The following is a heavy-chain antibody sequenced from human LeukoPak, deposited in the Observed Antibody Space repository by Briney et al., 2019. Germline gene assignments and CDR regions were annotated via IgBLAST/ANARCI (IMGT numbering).Heavy chain of an antibody. Sequence: YPGGSLRLSCAASGFTFSSDDMSWVRQAPGKGLEWVSGISGNGYSTYYADSVKGRFTISRDNSKNTLFLQMNSLRDEDTAVYYCAKARGVGVLDTFDIWGQGTMVTVSS. CDR1: GFTFSSDD. CDR2: ISGNGYST. D-gene: IGHD1-26*01. J-gene: IGHJ3*02. CDR3: AKARGVGVLDTFDI. V-gene: IGHV3-23*01.